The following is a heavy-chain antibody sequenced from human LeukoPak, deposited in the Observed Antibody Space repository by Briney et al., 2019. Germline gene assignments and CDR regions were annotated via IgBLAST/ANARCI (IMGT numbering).Heavy chain of an antibody. Sequence: ASVKVSCKASGGTFSSYAISWVRQAPGQGLEWMGRIIPILGIANYAQKLQGRVTMTTDTSTSTAYMELRSLRSDDTAVYYCARGPALHKNWVGGRWFDPWGQGTLVTVSS. J-gene: IGHJ5*02. CDR3: ARGPALHKNWVGGRWFDP. CDR1: GGTFSSYA. D-gene: IGHD3-16*01. CDR2: IIPILGIA. V-gene: IGHV1-69*04.